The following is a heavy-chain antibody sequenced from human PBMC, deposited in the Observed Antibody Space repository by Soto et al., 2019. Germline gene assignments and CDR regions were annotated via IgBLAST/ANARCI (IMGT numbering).Heavy chain of an antibody. Sequence: LWSWVRQSPGRGLEWIGDVYHTGDTNFNPSLQSRVTFSVDKSNNQFSLRLTSVTAADTAVYFCAREIVTAGGNNYFDPWGPGTLVTVSS. CDR3: AREIVTAGGNNYFDP. CDR1: L. V-gene: IGHV4-4*01. J-gene: IGHJ5*02. CDR2: VYHTGDT. D-gene: IGHD2-21*02.